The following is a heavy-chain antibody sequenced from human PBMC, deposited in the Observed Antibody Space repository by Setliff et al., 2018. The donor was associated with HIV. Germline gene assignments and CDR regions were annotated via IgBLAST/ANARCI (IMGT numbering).Heavy chain of an antibody. CDR1: GFSFSDYG. Sequence: GGSLRLSCEASGFSFSDYGMNWVRQAPGKGLEWVAVIWYDGHDKYYADSVKGRFTISRDNSKNTLYLQMNSLRVEDTAIYYCARDRVEQTWFGDLKYMDVWGKGTTVTVSS. V-gene: IGHV3-33*08. CDR3: ARDRVEQTWFGDLKYMDV. D-gene: IGHD3-10*01. J-gene: IGHJ6*03. CDR2: IWYDGHDK.